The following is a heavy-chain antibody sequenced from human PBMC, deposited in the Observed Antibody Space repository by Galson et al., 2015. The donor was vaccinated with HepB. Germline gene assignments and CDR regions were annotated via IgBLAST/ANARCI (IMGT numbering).Heavy chain of an antibody. V-gene: IGHV1-69*02. CDR2: IIPILGIA. Sequence: SCKASGGTFSSYTISWVRQAPGQGLEWMGRIIPILGIANYAQKFQGRVTITADKSTSTAYMELSSLRSEDTAVYYCARVENLDCSSTSCYIFWGQGTLVTVSS. J-gene: IGHJ4*02. CDR3: ARVENLDCSSTSCYIF. D-gene: IGHD2-2*02. CDR1: GGTFSSYT.